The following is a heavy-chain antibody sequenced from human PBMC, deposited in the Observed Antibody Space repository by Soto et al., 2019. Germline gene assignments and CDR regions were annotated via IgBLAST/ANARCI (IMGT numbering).Heavy chain of an antibody. V-gene: IGHV3-30-3*01. CDR1: GFTFSSYA. D-gene: IGHD3-22*01. Sequence: QVQLVESGGGVVQPGRSLRLSCAASGFTFSSYAMHWVRQAPGKGLEWEAVISYDGSNKYYADSVKVRFTLSRDNSKKTLYLQMNSLRAEDTAVYYCARRSYYDSSGVGDYWGQGTLVTVSS. CDR3: ARRSYYDSSGVGDY. J-gene: IGHJ4*02. CDR2: ISYDGSNK.